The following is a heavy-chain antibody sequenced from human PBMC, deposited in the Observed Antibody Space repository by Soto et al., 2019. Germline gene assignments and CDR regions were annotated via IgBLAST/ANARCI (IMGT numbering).Heavy chain of an antibody. CDR1: GFTFSSYG. D-gene: IGHD1-26*01. CDR3: ATIPILLSPVAVIDY. CDR2: IYYDGSNE. V-gene: IGHV3-33*01. J-gene: IGHJ4*02. Sequence: QVQLVESGGVVVQPGRSLRLSCAASGFTFSSYGMHWVRQAPGKGLEWVAVIYYDGSNEYYADSVKGRFTISRDNSKNTLYLQMNSLRAEDTAVYYCATIPILLSPVAVIDYWGQGTLVTVSS.